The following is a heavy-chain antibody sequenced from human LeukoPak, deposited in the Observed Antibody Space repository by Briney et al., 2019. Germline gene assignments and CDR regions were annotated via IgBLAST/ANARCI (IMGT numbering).Heavy chain of an antibody. CDR1: GGTFSSYG. Sequence: SVKVCCKASGGTFSSYGISWVRQAPGQGLEWMGGIIPIFGTANYAQKFQDRVTITADESTSTAYMELSSLRSEDTAVYYCARAHYYGSGSYNWFDPWGQGTLVTVSS. CDR2: IIPIFGTA. J-gene: IGHJ5*02. CDR3: ARAHYYGSGSYNWFDP. V-gene: IGHV1-69*13. D-gene: IGHD3-10*01.